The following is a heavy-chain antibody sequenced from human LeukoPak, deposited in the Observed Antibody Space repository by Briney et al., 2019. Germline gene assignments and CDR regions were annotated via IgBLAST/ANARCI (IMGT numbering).Heavy chain of an antibody. J-gene: IGHJ4*02. D-gene: IGHD6-13*01. CDR1: GFTFSSYW. CDR2: IKQDGSEK. V-gene: IGHV3-7*03. CDR3: ARIPGIAAAGIDY. Sequence: SGGSLRLSCAASGFTFSSYWMSWVRQAPGKGLEWVANIKQDGSEKYYEDSVKGRFTISRDNAKNSLYLQMNSLRAEDTAVYYCARIPGIAAAGIDYWGQGTLVTVSS.